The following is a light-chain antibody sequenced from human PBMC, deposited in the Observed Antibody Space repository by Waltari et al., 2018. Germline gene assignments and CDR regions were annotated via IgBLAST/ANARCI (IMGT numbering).Light chain of an antibody. J-gene: IGLJ2*01. Sequence: QSALTQPASVSGSPGQSITISCTGTSSEVGGYNFVSWYPQHPGKAPKHMIYDVSNRPSGVANRFSGSKSGNTASLTISGLQATDEADYYCSSDTSGSTLVFGGGTKLTVL. CDR1: SSEVGGYNF. V-gene: IGLV2-14*03. CDR2: DVS. CDR3: SSDTSGSTLV.